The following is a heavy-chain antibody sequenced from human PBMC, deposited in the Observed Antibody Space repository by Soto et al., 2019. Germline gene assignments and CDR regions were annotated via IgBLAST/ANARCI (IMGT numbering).Heavy chain of an antibody. V-gene: IGHV4-39*01. Sequence: TSETLSLTCTVSGGSISSSSYYWGWIRQPPGKGLEWIGSIYYSGSTYYNPSLKSRVTISVDTSKNQFSLKLSSVTAADTAVYYCARTDIVATQVDYWGQGTLVTVSS. CDR2: IYYSGST. CDR1: GGSISSSSYY. CDR3: ARTDIVATQVDY. J-gene: IGHJ4*02. D-gene: IGHD5-12*01.